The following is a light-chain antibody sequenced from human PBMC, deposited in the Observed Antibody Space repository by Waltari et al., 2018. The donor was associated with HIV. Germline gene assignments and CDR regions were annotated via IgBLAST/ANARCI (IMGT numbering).Light chain of an antibody. Sequence: EIVLTQSPGTLSLSPGERATLSCRASQSVSSGYLAWYQQKPGQAPRLLIYGASSRATGIPDRFSGSGSGTEFTLTLSRLEPEDFAVYYCQQYGSSPLTFGQGTKVEIK. J-gene: IGKJ1*01. CDR3: QQYGSSPLT. V-gene: IGKV3-20*01. CDR1: QSVSSGY. CDR2: GAS.